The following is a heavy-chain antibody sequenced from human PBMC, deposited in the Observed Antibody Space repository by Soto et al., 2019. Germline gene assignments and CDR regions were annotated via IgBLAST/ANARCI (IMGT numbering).Heavy chain of an antibody. J-gene: IGHJ6*03. CDR1: GFTFSSYA. CDR3: AKENMLVAIFGVVIGGYMDV. V-gene: IGHV3-23*01. Sequence: GGSLRLSCAASGFTFSSYAMSWVRQAPGKGLERVSAISGSGGSTYYADSVKGRFTISRDNSKDTLYLQMNSLRAEDTAVYYCAKENMLVAIFGVVIGGYMDVWGKGTTVTVSS. CDR2: ISGSGGST. D-gene: IGHD3-3*01.